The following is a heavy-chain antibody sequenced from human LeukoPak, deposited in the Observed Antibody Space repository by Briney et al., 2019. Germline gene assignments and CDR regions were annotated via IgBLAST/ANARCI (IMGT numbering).Heavy chain of an antibody. D-gene: IGHD3-16*01. Sequence: PGGSLRLSXVASGFTFSDYWMSWVRQAPGKGLEWVANIKEDGSENYYVDSVRGRFTISRDNAKNSLYLQMNSLRAEDTAMYYCARAYAGGIFDSWGQGTLVTVSS. CDR1: GFTFSDYW. CDR2: IKEDGSEN. V-gene: IGHV3-7*04. J-gene: IGHJ4*02. CDR3: ARAYAGGIFDS.